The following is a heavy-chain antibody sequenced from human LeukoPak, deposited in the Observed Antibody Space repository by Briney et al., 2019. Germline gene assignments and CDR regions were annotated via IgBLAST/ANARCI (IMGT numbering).Heavy chain of an antibody. CDR2: INTNTGNP. Sequence: ASVKVSCKASGYTFTSYAMNWVRQAPGQGLEWMGWINTNTGNPTYAQGFTGRFVFSLDTSVSTAYLQISSLKAEDTAVYYCARGLEGHRYYYGSGSYSAYFDYWGQGTLVTVSS. CDR3: ARGLEGHRYYYGSGSYSAYFDY. J-gene: IGHJ4*02. V-gene: IGHV7-4-1*02. CDR1: GYTFTSYA. D-gene: IGHD3-10*01.